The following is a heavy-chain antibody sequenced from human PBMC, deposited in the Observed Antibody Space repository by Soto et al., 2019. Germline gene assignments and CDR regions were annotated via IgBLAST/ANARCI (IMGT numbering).Heavy chain of an antibody. CDR1: GFTFSSYG. CDR2: IWYDGSNK. V-gene: IGHV3-33*01. CDR3: ASGRFLEWFGY. D-gene: IGHD3-3*01. J-gene: IGHJ4*02. Sequence: QVQLVESGGGVVQPGRSLRLSCVASGFTFSSYGMHWVRQAPGKGLEWVAVIWYDGSNKYYADSVKGRFTISRDNSKNTLYLQMNSLRAEDTAVYYCASGRFLEWFGYWGQGTLVTVSS.